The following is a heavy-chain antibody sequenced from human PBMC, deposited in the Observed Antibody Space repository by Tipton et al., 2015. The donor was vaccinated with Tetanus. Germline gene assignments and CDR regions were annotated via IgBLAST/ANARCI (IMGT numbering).Heavy chain of an antibody. J-gene: IGHJ4*02. D-gene: IGHD1-14*01. CDR1: GFTFSHFA. V-gene: IGHV3-23*01. CDR2: LSHDGGNI. CDR3: EAQRTSEDF. Sequence: GSLRLSCVASGFTFSHFAVSWVRRAPGRGLEWVSSLSHDGGNIYYADFARGRFTISRDNSKNTLFLQMDDLRAEDTATYYCEAQRTSEDFWGQGTLVTASS.